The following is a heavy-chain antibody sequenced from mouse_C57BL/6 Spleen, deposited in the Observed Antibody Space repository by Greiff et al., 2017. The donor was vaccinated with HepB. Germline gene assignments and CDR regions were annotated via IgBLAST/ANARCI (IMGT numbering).Heavy chain of an antibody. CDR2: INPNNGGT. Sequence: EVQLQQSGPELVKPGASVKISCKASGYTFTDYYMNWVKQSHGKSLEWIGDINPNNGGTSYNQKFKGKATLTVDKSSSTAYMELRSLTSEDSAVYYCARGDGYLAYWGQGTLVTVSA. CDR3: ARGDGYLAY. V-gene: IGHV1-26*01. D-gene: IGHD2-3*01. J-gene: IGHJ3*01. CDR1: GYTFTDYY.